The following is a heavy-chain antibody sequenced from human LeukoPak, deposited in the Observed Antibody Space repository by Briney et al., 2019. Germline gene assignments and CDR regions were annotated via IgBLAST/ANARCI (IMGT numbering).Heavy chain of an antibody. J-gene: IGHJ4*02. CDR2: IYSGGST. D-gene: IGHD4-23*01. V-gene: IGHV3-53*01. CDR1: GFMVSSNY. Sequence: GGSLRLSGAASGFMVSSNYMSWVRQAPGKGLEWVSVIYSGGSTYYADSVKGRFTISRDNSKKTLYLQMNSLRAEDTAVYYCARDKLDGNHWDYWGQGTLVTVSS. CDR3: ARDKLDGNHWDY.